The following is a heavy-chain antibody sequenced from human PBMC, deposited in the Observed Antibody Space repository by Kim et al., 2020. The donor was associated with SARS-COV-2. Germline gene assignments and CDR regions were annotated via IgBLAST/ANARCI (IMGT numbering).Heavy chain of an antibody. CDR1: GFTFSNLW. J-gene: IGHJ3*02. CDR3: ARGALGACDI. CDR2: IKQDGSER. Sequence: GGSLRLSCAASGFTFSNLWMNWVRQAPGKGLEWVANIKQDGSERYYVDSVKGRFTISRDNAKGSLYLQVNSLGVEDTAVYFCARGALGACDIWGQGTMVSVSS. V-gene: IGHV3-7*01.